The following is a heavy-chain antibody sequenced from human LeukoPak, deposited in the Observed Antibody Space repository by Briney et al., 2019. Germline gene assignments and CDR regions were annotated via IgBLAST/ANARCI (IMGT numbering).Heavy chain of an antibody. D-gene: IGHD2-15*01. CDR1: GGSIAGSSNY. Sequence: SETLSLTCTVSGGSIAGSSNYWVWIRQPPGKGLEWIGNIYYSGNTYYNPSLKSRVTISVDTSKNQFSLNLASVTAADTAVYYCARVGVFGYCTRDSCHSPLDYWGQGTLVTVSS. J-gene: IGHJ4*02. CDR2: IYYSGNT. V-gene: IGHV4-39*07. CDR3: ARVGVFGYCTRDSCHSPLDY.